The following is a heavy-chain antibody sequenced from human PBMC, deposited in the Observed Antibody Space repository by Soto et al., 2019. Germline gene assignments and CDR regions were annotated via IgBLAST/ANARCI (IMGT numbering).Heavy chain of an antibody. D-gene: IGHD3-9*01. Sequence: GGSLRLSCAASGFTFSSYSMNWVRQAPGKGLEWVSSISSSSSYIYYADSVKGRFTISRDNAKNSLYLQMNSLRAEDTAVYYCARDGGVDGQYYDILTGYYFSNPFDYWGQGTLVTVSS. V-gene: IGHV3-21*01. CDR1: GFTFSSYS. CDR3: ARDGGVDGQYYDILTGYYFSNPFDY. J-gene: IGHJ4*02. CDR2: ISSSSSYI.